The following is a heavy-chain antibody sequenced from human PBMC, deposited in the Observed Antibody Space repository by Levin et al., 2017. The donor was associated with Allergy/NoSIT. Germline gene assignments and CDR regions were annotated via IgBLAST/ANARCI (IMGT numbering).Heavy chain of an antibody. V-gene: IGHV3-48*01. J-gene: IGHJ4*02. CDR3: AREGGYSGYEFNDY. CDR2: ISSSSSTI. Sequence: GGSLRLSCAASGFTFSSYSMNWVRQAPGKGLEWVSYISSSSSTIYYADSVKGRFTISRDNAKNSLYLQMNSLRAEDTAVYYCAREGGYSGYEFNDYWGQGTLVTVSS. D-gene: IGHD5-12*01. CDR1: GFTFSSYS.